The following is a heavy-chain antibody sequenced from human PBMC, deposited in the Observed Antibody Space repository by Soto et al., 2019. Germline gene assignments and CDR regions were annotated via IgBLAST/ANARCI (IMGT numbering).Heavy chain of an antibody. J-gene: IGHJ4*02. CDR3: AKDQGPLGMTTHATDY. V-gene: IGHV3-23*01. D-gene: IGHD4-17*01. Sequence: GGSLRLSCAASGFTFSSYAMSWVRQAPGKGLEWVSAISGSGGSTYYADSVKGRFTISRDNSKNTLYLQMNSLRAEDTAVYYCAKDQGPLGMTTHATDYRGQGTLVTVSS. CDR1: GFTFSSYA. CDR2: ISGSGGST.